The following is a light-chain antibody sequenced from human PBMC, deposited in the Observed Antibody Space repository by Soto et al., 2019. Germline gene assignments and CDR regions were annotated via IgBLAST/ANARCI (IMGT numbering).Light chain of an antibody. CDR2: DAS. Sequence: DIVLTQSPGTLSLSPGERATLSCRASQSVSSRYLAWYQQKPGQAPRLLIYDASRRATGIPDRFSGSGSRTEFTRTISRLEPEDFGVYYCQQHGSAVTFGGGTKVEVK. CDR3: QQHGSAVT. CDR1: QSVSSRY. J-gene: IGKJ4*01. V-gene: IGKV3-20*01.